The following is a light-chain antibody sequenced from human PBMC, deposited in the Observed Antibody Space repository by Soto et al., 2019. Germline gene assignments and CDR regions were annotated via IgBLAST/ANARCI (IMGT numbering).Light chain of an antibody. J-gene: IGKJ4*01. Sequence: DIQMTQSPSSVSSSVGDRVTITCRASKGISSWFAWYQQKPGKASKLLIYAASSLQSGVPSSFSGSGSGTDFNLTISILQPEDFATYYCQPANSFPLTFGEGTKVEIK. CDR3: QPANSFPLT. V-gene: IGKV1-12*01. CDR2: AAS. CDR1: KGISSW.